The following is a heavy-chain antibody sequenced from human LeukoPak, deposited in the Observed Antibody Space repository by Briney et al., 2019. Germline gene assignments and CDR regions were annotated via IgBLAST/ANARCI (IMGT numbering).Heavy chain of an antibody. J-gene: IGHJ4*02. D-gene: IGHD6-25*01. CDR2: IEDDGDQK. Sequence: GGSLTVSCVASGFTFGNYWMSWVRQAPGKGLEFVGNIEDDGDQKNYVDSVRGRFTISRDNVGNSLYLQMNSLRVEDTAVYYCARDIIRGQSDFDYWGQGVLVTVSS. CDR3: ARDIIRGQSDFDY. V-gene: IGHV3-7*01. CDR1: GFTFGNYW.